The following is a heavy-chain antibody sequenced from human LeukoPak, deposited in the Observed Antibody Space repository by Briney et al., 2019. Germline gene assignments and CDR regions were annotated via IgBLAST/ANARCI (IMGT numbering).Heavy chain of an antibody. CDR2: INPNSGGT. J-gene: IGHJ1*01. V-gene: IGHV1-2*02. Sequence: ASVKVSCKASGYTFTGYYMHWVRQAPGQGLEWMGWINPNSGGTNYAQKFQGRITMTRDTSISTAYMELSRLRSDDTAVYYCARRYCSSTSCYTSRREYFQHWGQGTLVTVSS. D-gene: IGHD2-2*02. CDR1: GYTFTGYY. CDR3: ARRYCSSTSCYTSRREYFQH.